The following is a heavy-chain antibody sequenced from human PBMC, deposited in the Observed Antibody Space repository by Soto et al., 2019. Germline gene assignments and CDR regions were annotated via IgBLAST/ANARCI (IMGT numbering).Heavy chain of an antibody. Sequence: PGGSLRLSCAASGFTVSSNYMSWVRQAPGKGLEWVSVIYSGGSTYYADSVKGRFTISRDNSKNTLYLQMNSLRAEDTAVYYCAREVGTMVRGVTYGMDVWGQGTTVTVSS. V-gene: IGHV3-53*01. CDR2: IYSGGST. D-gene: IGHD3-10*01. CDR3: AREVGTMVRGVTYGMDV. CDR1: GFTVSSNY. J-gene: IGHJ6*02.